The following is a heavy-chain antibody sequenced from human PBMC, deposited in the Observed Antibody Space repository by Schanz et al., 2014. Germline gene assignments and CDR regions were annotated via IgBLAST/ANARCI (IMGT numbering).Heavy chain of an antibody. J-gene: IGHJ4*02. CDR1: GYTFAMYD. Sequence: QVQLVQSGSELKKPGASVKVSCKASGYTFAMYDMNWVRQAPGQGLEWMGGINTNTANPTYAQGLRGRLVYAWDACGATAYLESSSLKAEDTAVYYCARGYSGYCHFGYWGRGALVTVSS. D-gene: IGHD5-12*01. CDR3: ARGYSGYCHFGY. V-gene: IGHV7-4-1*02. CDR2: INTNTANP.